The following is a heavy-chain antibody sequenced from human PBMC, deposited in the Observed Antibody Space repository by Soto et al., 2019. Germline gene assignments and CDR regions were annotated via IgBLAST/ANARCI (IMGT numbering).Heavy chain of an antibody. CDR3: ARDMATDYYYYYGMDV. CDR2: IYSGGST. CDR1: GFTVSSNY. J-gene: IGHJ6*02. V-gene: IGHV3-53*01. Sequence: PGGSLRLSCAASGFTVSSNYMSWVRQAPGKGLEWVSVIYSGGSTYYADSVKGRFTISRDNSKNTLYLQMNSLRAEDTAVYYCARDMATDYYYYYGMDVWGQGTTVTVSS.